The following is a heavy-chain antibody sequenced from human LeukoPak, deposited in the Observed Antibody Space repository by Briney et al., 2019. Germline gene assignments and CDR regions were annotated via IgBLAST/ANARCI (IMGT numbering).Heavy chain of an antibody. CDR1: GYTFTGYY. D-gene: IGHD2-2*01. Sequence: GASVKVSCKASGYTFTGYYMHWVRQAPGQGLEWMGWINPNSGGTNYAQKFQGRATMTRDTSISTAYMELSRLRSDDTAVYYCARDRAYCSSSSCFNWFDPWGQGTLVTVSS. J-gene: IGHJ5*02. V-gene: IGHV1-2*02. CDR2: INPNSGGT. CDR3: ARDRAYCSSSSCFNWFDP.